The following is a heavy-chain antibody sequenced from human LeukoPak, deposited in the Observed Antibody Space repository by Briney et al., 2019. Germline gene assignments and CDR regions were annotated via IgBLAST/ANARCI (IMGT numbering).Heavy chain of an antibody. CDR1: GYTFTGYY. CDR2: INPNSGGT. Sequence: GASVKVSCKASGYTFTGYYMHWVRQAPGQGLEWMGWINPNSGGTNYAQKFQGRVTMTGDTSISTAYMELSRLRSDDTAVYYCARSSYYDILTGYYDYWGQGTLVTVSS. J-gene: IGHJ4*02. V-gene: IGHV1-2*02. CDR3: ARSSYYDILTGYYDY. D-gene: IGHD3-9*01.